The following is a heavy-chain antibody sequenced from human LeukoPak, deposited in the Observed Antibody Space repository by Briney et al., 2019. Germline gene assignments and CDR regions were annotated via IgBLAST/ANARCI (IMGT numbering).Heavy chain of an antibody. D-gene: IGHD6-13*01. CDR2: IYYSGST. Sequence: PSETLSLTCTVSGGSISSYYWSWIRQPPGKGLEWIGYIYYSGSTNYNPSLKSRVTISVDTSKNQFSLKLSSVTAADTAGYYCAGTIAAAGAVGWFDPWGKGTLVTVSS. V-gene: IGHV4-59*01. CDR1: GGSISSYY. CDR3: AGTIAAAGAVGWFDP. J-gene: IGHJ5*02.